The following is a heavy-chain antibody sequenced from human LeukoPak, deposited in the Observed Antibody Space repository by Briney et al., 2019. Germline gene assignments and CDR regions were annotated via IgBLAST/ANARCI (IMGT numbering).Heavy chain of an antibody. J-gene: IGHJ6*02. D-gene: IGHD4-17*01. CDR1: GYTFTSYD. CDR3: ARARDGDYVLYYYYYGMDV. V-gene: IGHV1-8*01. Sequence: ASVRVSCKASGYTFTSYDINWVRQATGQGLEWMGWMNPNSGNTGYAQKFQGRVTMTRNTSISTAYMELSSLRSEDTAVYYCARARDGDYVLYYYYYGMDVWGQGTTVTVSS. CDR2: MNPNSGNT.